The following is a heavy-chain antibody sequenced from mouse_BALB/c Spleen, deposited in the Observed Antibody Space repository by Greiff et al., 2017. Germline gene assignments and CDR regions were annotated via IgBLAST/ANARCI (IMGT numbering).Heavy chain of an antibody. CDR2: ISYSGST. Sequence: EVKLMESGPGLVKPSQSLSLTCTVTGYSITSDYAWNWIRQFPGNKLEWMGYISYSGSTSYNPSLKSRISITRDTSKNQFFLQLNSVTTEDTATYYCARRSGYAMDYWGQGTSVTVSS. CDR3: ARRSGYAMDY. J-gene: IGHJ4*01. CDR1: GYSITSDYA. D-gene: IGHD3-1*01. V-gene: IGHV3-2*02.